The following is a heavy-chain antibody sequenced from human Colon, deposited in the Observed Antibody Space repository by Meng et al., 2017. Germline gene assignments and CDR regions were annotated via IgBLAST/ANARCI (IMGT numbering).Heavy chain of an antibody. CDR2: IYYSGST. D-gene: IGHD5-12*01. CDR1: GGSVISNSYY. Sequence: VQRQESGPGLVRPSGTLSLTCTVSGGSVISNSYYWSWIRQPPGKGLEWIGFIYYSGSTNYNPSLKSRVTISVDTSKNQFSLKVSSVTAADTAVYYCARDSGYDKNWFDPWGQGTLVTVSS. CDR3: ARDSGYDKNWFDP. V-gene: IGHV4-61*01. J-gene: IGHJ5*02.